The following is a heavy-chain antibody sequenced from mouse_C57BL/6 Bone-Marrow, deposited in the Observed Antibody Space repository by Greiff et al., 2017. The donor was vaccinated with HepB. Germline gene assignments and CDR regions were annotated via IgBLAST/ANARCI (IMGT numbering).Heavy chain of an antibody. V-gene: IGHV1-69*01. Sequence: QVHVKQPGAELVMPGASVKLSCKASGYTFTSYWMHWVKQRPGQGLEWIGEIDPSDSYTKYNQKFKGKSTLTVDKSSSTAYMQLSSLTSEDSAVYYCARSLITTVVKDYAMDYWGQGTSVTVSS. CDR1: GYTFTSYW. D-gene: IGHD1-1*01. J-gene: IGHJ4*01. CDR2: IDPSDSYT. CDR3: ARSLITTVVKDYAMDY.